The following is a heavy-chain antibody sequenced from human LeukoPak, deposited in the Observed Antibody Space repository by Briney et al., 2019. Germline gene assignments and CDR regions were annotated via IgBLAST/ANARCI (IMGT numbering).Heavy chain of an antibody. CDR3: ARDSRDYVLGGVQWFDP. J-gene: IGHJ5*02. CDR1: GGSISSNNW. Sequence: SETLSLTCAVSGGSISSNNWWRWGRPPPGRVLGWVGEIHHSGSTNYTPSLKSRITISVDKSKNQFSLKLRSVTAADTAVYYCARDSRDYVLGGVQWFDPWGQGTLVTVSS. CDR2: IHHSGST. D-gene: IGHD4-17*01. V-gene: IGHV4-4*02.